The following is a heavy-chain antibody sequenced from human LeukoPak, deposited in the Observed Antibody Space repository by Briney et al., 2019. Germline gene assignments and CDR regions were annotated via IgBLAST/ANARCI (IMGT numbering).Heavy chain of an antibody. Sequence: WASVKVSCKASGYTFTDSSIHWVRQAPGQGLEWMEWINCDSGVTKYAEKFQGRVSMTRDTSISTAYMDLSRLTSDDTAIYYCARDGGGTYQDFDYWGQGTLVTVSS. D-gene: IGHD1-26*01. CDR2: INCDSGVT. CDR3: ARDGGGTYQDFDY. V-gene: IGHV1-2*02. J-gene: IGHJ4*02. CDR1: GYTFTDSS.